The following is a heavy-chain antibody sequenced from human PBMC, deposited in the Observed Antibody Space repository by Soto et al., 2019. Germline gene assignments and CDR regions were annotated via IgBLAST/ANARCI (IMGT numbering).Heavy chain of an antibody. CDR3: ASGAGRDYDILTGYSYYGMDV. Sequence: QVQLVQSGAEVKKPGSSVKVSCKASGGTFSSYAISWVRQAPGQGLEWMGGIIPIFGTANYAQKFQGRVTITADESTSTAYMELSSLRSEDTAVYYCASGAGRDYDILTGYSYYGMDVWGQGTTVPVSS. J-gene: IGHJ6*02. CDR1: GGTFSSYA. CDR2: IIPIFGTA. V-gene: IGHV1-69*12. D-gene: IGHD3-9*01.